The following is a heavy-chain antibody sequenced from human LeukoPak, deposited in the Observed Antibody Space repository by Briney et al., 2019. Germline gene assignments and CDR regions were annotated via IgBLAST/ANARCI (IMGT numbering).Heavy chain of an antibody. CDR2: VFYNGAT. CDR3: AREGGSGSYYRGDAFDI. Sequence: PSETLSLTCIVSGGSISSSIYYWAWVRQPPGKGLEWIGTVFYNGATQYSPSLRSRVTISIDTSTNQFSLKLSSVTAADTAVYYCAREGGSGSYYRGDAFDIWGQGTMVTVSS. V-gene: IGHV4-39*07. CDR1: GGSISSSIYY. J-gene: IGHJ3*02. D-gene: IGHD3-10*01.